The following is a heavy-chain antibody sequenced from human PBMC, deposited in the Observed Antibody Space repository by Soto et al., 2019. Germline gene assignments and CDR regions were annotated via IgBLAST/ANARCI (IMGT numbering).Heavy chain of an antibody. J-gene: IGHJ6*02. V-gene: IGHV1-46*01. D-gene: IGHD3-9*01. CDR2: INPSGGST. CDR3: ARGLRYFDWLSQPGGRYYYYYGMDV. CDR1: GYTFTSYY. Sequence: ASVKVSCKASGYTFTSYYMHWVRQAPGQGLEWMGIINPSGGSTSYAQKFQGRVTMTRDTSTSTVYMELSSLRSEDTAVYYCARGLRYFDWLSQPGGRYYYYYGMDVWGQGTTVTVSS.